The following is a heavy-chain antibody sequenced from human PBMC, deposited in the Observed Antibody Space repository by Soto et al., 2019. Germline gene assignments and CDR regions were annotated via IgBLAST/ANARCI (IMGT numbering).Heavy chain of an antibody. Sequence: GGSLRLSCAASGFTFSDHYMSWIRQAPGKGLEWVSYISSSTFYTNYADSVKGRFTISRDNAKNSLYLQMNSLRAEDTAVYYCATDDSSVLEYFDYWGQGILVTVSS. J-gene: IGHJ4*02. CDR1: GFTFSDHY. V-gene: IGHV3-11*06. CDR2: ISSSTFYT. CDR3: ATDDSSVLEYFDY. D-gene: IGHD3-22*01.